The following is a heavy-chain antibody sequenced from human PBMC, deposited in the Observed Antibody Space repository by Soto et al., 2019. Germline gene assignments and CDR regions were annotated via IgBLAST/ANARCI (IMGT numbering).Heavy chain of an antibody. V-gene: IGHV4-59*08. CDR1: GGSISSYY. CDR2: IYYSGST. J-gene: IGHJ4*02. CDR3: ARGGYDFDY. D-gene: IGHD6-25*01. Sequence: SETLSLTCTVSGGSISSYYWSWIRQPPGKGLEWIGYIYYSGSTNYNPSLKSRVTISVDTSKNQFSLKLSSVTAADTAVYYCARGGYDFDYWGQGPLVTVS.